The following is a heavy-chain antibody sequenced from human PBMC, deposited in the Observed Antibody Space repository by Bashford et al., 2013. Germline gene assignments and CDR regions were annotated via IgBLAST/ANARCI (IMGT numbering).Heavy chain of an antibody. Sequence: ASVKVSCTASGYTFTDYHVHWVRQAPGQGLEWMGWINPNRGDTNYAQNFQGRVSMTRDTSIRTAYMELSRLRSDDTAVYYCARDGPVVGVWNAFDVWGQGTVVTVSS. D-gene: IGHD1-26*01. CDR1: GYTFTDYH. CDR2: INPNRGDT. J-gene: IGHJ3*01. V-gene: IGHV1-2*02. CDR3: ARDGPVVGVWNAFDV.